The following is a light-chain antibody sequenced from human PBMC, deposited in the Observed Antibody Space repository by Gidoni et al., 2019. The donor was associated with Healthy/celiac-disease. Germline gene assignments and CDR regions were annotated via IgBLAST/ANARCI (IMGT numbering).Light chain of an antibody. J-gene: IGKJ1*01. CDR3: QQRSNWPRA. V-gene: IGKV3-11*01. CDR2: DAS. CDR1: QSISSY. Sequence: IDLTQSPATLSVSPGERATLSCRASQSISSYLAWYQQKPGQAPKLLIYDASSRATGIPSRFSGSGSGTDFTLTISSLEPEDFAVYYCQQRSNWPRAFGQGTKVEIK.